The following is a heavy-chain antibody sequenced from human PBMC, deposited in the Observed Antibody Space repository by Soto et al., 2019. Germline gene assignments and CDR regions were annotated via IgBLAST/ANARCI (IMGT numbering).Heavy chain of an antibody. CDR1: GYTFSSYS. Sequence: GDSVKVSCKASGYTFSSYSISWVRQAPGQGLEWIGRISAYNGNTNYAQRLQGRVTMTTDTSTSTAYMELRSLRSDDTAVYYCARDTTAPDTIVVVPDAFDYWGQGTLVTVSS. CDR2: ISAYNGNT. CDR3: ARDTTAPDTIVVVPDAFDY. D-gene: IGHD2-2*01. V-gene: IGHV1-18*04. J-gene: IGHJ4*02.